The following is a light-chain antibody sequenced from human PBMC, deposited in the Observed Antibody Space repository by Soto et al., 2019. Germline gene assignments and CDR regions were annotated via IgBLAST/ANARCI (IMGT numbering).Light chain of an antibody. CDR3: HQYDKSPWT. V-gene: IGKV3-20*01. CDR2: GTS. Sequence: DIVMTQSPGTLSLSPGERATLSCRASQSVGSNYLAWYQQKPGHPTRLLIYGTSSWASGVPDRFSGSGSGTDFTLTISRLEPEDFAVYYCHQYDKSPWTFGQGTKVEVK. J-gene: IGKJ1*01. CDR1: QSVGSNY.